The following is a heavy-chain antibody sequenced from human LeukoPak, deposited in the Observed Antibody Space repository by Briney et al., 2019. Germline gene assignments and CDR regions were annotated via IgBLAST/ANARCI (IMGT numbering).Heavy chain of an antibody. CDR1: GGSFSGYY. CDR2: INHSGST. V-gene: IGHV4-34*01. D-gene: IGHD5-18*01. J-gene: IGHJ4*02. Sequence: SETLSLTCAVYGGSFSGYYWSWIRQPPGKGLEWIGEINHSGSTNYNPSLKSRVTISVDTSKNQFSLKLSSVTAADTAVYYCARGYSYGSYPFDYWGQGTLVTVSS. CDR3: ARGYSYGSYPFDY.